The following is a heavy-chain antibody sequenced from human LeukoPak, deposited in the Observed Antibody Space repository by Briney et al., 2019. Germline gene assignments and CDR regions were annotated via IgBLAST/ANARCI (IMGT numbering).Heavy chain of an antibody. CDR1: GYTFTGYY. CDR2: INPNSGGT. V-gene: IGHV1-2*02. CDR3: ARDFVAGSGSYTNWFDP. Sequence: ASVKVSCKASGYTFTGYYMHWVRQAPGQGLEWMGWINPNSGGTNYAQKFQGRVTMTRDTSISTAYMELSRLRSGDTAVYYCARDFVAGSGSYTNWFDPWGQGTLVTVSS. J-gene: IGHJ5*02. D-gene: IGHD3-10*01.